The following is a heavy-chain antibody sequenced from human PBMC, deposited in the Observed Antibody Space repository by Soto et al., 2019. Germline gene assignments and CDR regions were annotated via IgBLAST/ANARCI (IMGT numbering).Heavy chain of an antibody. CDR2: ISSSSYI. CDR3: ARGPHIVLVPAANWFDP. Sequence: GGSLRLSCAASGFTFSSYGMNWVRQAPGEGLEWVSSISSSSYIYYADSVKGRFTISRDNAKNSLYLQMNSLRAEDTAVYYCARGPHIVLVPAANWFDPWGQGTLVTVSS. V-gene: IGHV3-21*01. CDR1: GFTFSSYG. J-gene: IGHJ5*02. D-gene: IGHD2-2*01.